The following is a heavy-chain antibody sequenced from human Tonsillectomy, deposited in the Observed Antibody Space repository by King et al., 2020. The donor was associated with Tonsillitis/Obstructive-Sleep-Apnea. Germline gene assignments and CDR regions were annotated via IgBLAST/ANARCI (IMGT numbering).Heavy chain of an antibody. J-gene: IGHJ5*02. CDR2: IYYSGST. D-gene: IGHD4-11*01. Sequence: HVQLQESGPGLVKPSQTLSLTCTVSGGSISSGGYYWSWIRQHPGKGLEWIGYIYYSGSTYYNPSLKSRVTISVDTSKNQFSLNLSSVTAADTAVYYCARETSNPSWFDPWGQGTLVTVSS. CDR1: GGSISSGGYY. CDR3: ARETSNPSWFDP. V-gene: IGHV4-31*03.